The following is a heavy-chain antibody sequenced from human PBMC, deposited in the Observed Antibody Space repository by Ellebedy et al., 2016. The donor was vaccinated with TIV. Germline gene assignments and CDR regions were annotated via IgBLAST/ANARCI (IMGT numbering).Heavy chain of an antibody. CDR2: IYYSGNT. CDR1: SGPISGSH. J-gene: IGHJ5*02. V-gene: IGHV4-59*01. CDR3: ARVPQLYNWFDP. Sequence: MPSETLSLTCTVTSGPISGSHWSWIRQSPGKGLEWIGYIYYSGNTNYNPSLKSRVTISVDTSKNQFSLKLTSVTAADTAVYYCARVPQLYNWFDPWGQGTRVTVSS.